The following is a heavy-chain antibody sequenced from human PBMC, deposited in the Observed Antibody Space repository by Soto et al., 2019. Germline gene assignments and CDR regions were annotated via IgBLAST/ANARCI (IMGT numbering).Heavy chain of an antibody. D-gene: IGHD1-26*01. CDR3: ARSSGTYPPSRYYYGLDV. CDR1: GYTLTSYG. V-gene: IGHV1-18*01. J-gene: IGHJ6*02. Sequence: ASVQVSCKASGYTLTSYGISWVRQAPGQGLEWMGWISAYNGNTNYAQKLQGRVTMTTDTSTSTAYMELRSLRSDDTAVYYCARSSGTYPPSRYYYGLDVWGQGTTVTAS. CDR2: ISAYNGNT.